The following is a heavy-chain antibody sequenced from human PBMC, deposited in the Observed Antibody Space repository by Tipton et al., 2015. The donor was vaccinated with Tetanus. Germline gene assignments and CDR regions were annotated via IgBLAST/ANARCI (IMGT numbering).Heavy chain of an antibody. D-gene: IGHD1-26*01. CDR3: ARGGGWELLSSEDQNFDY. V-gene: IGHV4-59*08. J-gene: IGHJ4*02. Sequence: TLSLTCTVSGGSISSYYWSWIRQPPGKGLEWIGYIYYSGSTNYNPSLKSRVTISVDTSKNQFSLKLSSVTAADTAVYYCARGGGWELLSSEDQNFDYWGQGTLVTVSS. CDR2: IYYSGST. CDR1: GGSISSYY.